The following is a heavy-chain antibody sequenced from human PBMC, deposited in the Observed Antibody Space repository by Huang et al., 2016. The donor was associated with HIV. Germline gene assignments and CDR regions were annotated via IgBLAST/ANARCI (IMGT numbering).Heavy chain of an antibody. CDR3: IILDGDY. CDR1: GSNFTT. CDR2: IRNKANNYAT. D-gene: IGHD3-3*02. Sequence: EVQLVESGGGSVQPGGSLILSCAASGSNFTTMHWVRQASGKGLDWVGRIRNKANNYATAYAASVRGRFTISRDDSRSTAYLQMTSLRSEDTALYYCIILDGDYWGLGILVTVSS. J-gene: IGHJ4*02. V-gene: IGHV3-73*01.